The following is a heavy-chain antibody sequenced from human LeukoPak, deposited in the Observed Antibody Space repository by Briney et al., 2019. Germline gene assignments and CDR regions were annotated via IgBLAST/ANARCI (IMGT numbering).Heavy chain of an antibody. Sequence: SETLSLTCTVSGGSISSYYWSWIRQPPGKGLEWIGYIYYSGSTNYNPSLKSRVTISVDTSKNQFSLKLSSVTAADTAVYYCASSIAAAGTHHYFDYWGQGTLVTVSS. D-gene: IGHD6-13*01. CDR1: GGSISSYY. CDR3: ASSIAAAGTHHYFDY. J-gene: IGHJ4*02. V-gene: IGHV4-59*01. CDR2: IYYSGST.